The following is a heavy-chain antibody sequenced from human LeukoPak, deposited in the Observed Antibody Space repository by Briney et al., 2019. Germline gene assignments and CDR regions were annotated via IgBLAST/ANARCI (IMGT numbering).Heavy chain of an antibody. CDR3: ARRRMAARSLVY. CDR2: INPNSGGT. J-gene: IGHJ4*02. V-gene: IGHV1-2*02. D-gene: IGHD6-6*01. Sequence: ASVKVSCKASGYTFTGYYMHWVRQAPGQGLEGMGWINPNSGGTNYAQKFQGRVTMTRDTSISTAYMELSRLRSDDTAVYYCARRRMAARSLVYWGQGTLVTVSS. CDR1: GYTFTGYY.